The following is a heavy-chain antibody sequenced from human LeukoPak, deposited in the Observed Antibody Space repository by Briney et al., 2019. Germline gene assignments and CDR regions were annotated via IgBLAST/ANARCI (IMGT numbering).Heavy chain of an antibody. CDR3: ARHPFGYYGSNNDHYYYYLDI. J-gene: IGHJ6*03. CDR2: INHSGST. CDR1: GGSFSGYY. V-gene: IGHV4-34*01. D-gene: IGHD3-10*01. Sequence: KPSETLSLTXAVYGGSFSGYYWSWIRQPPGKGLEWIGEINHSGSTNYNPSLKSRVTISVDTSKNQFSLKLSSVTAADTAVYFCARHPFGYYGSNNDHYYYYLDIWGKRTTVTVSS.